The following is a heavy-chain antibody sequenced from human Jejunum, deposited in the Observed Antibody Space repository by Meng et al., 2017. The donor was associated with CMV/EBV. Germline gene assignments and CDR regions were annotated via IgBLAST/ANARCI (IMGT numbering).Heavy chain of an antibody. Sequence: GGSISSSSYYWGWIRQPPGKGLEWIGYIYYSGATRYNPSLESRVSISIDTSKKHFSLKMRSVTAADTAMYYCARDNGDYYYGMDVWGQGTPVTVSS. D-gene: IGHD4-17*01. CDR1: GGSISSSSYY. J-gene: IGHJ6*02. CDR3: ARDNGDYYYGMDV. V-gene: IGHV4-61*01. CDR2: IYYSGAT.